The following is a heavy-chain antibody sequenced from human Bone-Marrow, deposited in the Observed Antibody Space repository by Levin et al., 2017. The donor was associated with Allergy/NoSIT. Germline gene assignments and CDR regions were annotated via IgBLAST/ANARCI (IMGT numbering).Heavy chain of an antibody. V-gene: IGHV4-4*07. Sequence: PSETLSLTCTVSGGSISSYYWSWIRQPAGKGLEWIGRIYTSGSTNYNPSLKSRVTMSVDTSKNQFSLKLSSVTAADTAVYYCARGNTALVGSGSRSRAFDIWGQGTMVTVSS. CDR3: ARGNTALVGSGSRSRAFDI. D-gene: IGHD1-26*01. CDR2: IYTSGST. J-gene: IGHJ3*02. CDR1: GGSISSYY.